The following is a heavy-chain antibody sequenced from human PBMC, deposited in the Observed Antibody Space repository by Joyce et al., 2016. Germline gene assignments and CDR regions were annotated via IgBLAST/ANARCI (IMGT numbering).Heavy chain of an antibody. CDR3: AKEGSSSRFSFDY. CDR1: GFIFNDYG. CDR2: VSSDGNTK. V-gene: IGHV3-30*18. D-gene: IGHD6-6*01. Sequence: QGQLVESGGGVVQPGGSLRLSCAASGFIFNDYGMHWVRQPAGKGLEWVAVVSSDGNTKYYTDSVKGRFTISRDNSKNMLYLQMNSLRVEDTAVFYCAKEGSSSRFSFDYWGQGTLITVSS. J-gene: IGHJ4*02.